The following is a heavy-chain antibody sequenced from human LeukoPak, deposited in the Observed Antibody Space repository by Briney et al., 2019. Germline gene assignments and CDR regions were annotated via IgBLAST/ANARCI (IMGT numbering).Heavy chain of an antibody. V-gene: IGHV1-2*02. D-gene: IGHD6-25*01. CDR2: INPNSGGT. Sequence: ASVKVSCKASGYTFTGYYMHWVRQAPGQGLEWMGWINPNSGGTNYAQKFQGRVTMTRDTSISTAYMALSRLRSDDTAVYYCARDGIHTIAAAVDYWGQGTLVTVSS. CDR1: GYTFTGYY. J-gene: IGHJ4*02. CDR3: ARDGIHTIAAAVDY.